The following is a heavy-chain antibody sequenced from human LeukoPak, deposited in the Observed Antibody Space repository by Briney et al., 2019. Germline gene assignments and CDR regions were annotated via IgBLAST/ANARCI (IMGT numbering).Heavy chain of an antibody. Sequence: ASVKVSCKASGYTFTSYGISWVRQAPGQGLEWMGGTLPIFGTTNYAQKFQARVTITADESTSTAYMEMSSLRSEDTAVYYCGRVSCGGNCYSLIGTFDIWGQGTMVTVSS. CDR1: GYTFTSYG. CDR3: GRVSCGGNCYSLIGTFDI. CDR2: TLPIFGTT. D-gene: IGHD2-15*01. V-gene: IGHV1-69*13. J-gene: IGHJ3*02.